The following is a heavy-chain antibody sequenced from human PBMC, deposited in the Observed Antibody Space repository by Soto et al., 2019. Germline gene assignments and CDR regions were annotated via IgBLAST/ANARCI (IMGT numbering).Heavy chain of an antibody. Sequence: EVQLLESGGGLVQPGGSLRLSCAASGFTFSSYAMSWVRQAPGKGLEWVSAIIVSGGSTYYADSVKGRFTISRDNYKNTLYLHMNSLRAEDTAVYYCAKESCSGGSCYYDAFDIWGQGTMVTVSS. J-gene: IGHJ3*02. V-gene: IGHV3-23*01. CDR1: GFTFSSYA. D-gene: IGHD2-15*01. CDR2: IIVSGGST. CDR3: AKESCSGGSCYYDAFDI.